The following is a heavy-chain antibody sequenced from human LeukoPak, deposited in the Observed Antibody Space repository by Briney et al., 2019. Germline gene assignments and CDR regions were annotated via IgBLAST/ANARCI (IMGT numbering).Heavy chain of an antibody. D-gene: IGHD3-22*01. CDR2: INHSGST. J-gene: IGHJ4*02. CDR3: ARGDSSGSFDY. Sequence: SETLSLTCAVYGGSFSGYYWSWIRQPPGKGLEWIGEINHSGSTNYNPSLKSRVTISVDTSKNQFSLKLSSVTAADTAVYYCARGDSSGSFDYWGQGTLVTVSS. CDR1: GGSFSGYY. V-gene: IGHV4-34*01.